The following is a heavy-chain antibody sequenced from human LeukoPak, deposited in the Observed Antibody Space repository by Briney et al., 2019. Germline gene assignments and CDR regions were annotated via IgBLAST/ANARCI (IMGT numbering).Heavy chain of an antibody. D-gene: IGHD2-15*01. CDR1: GGSISSYF. V-gene: IGHV4-59*08. CDR2: IYYSGST. CDR3: ARVDAAGYYYYYYYMDV. Sequence: SETLSLTCTISGGSISSYFWSWIRQPPGKGLEWIGYIYYSGSTYYNPSLKSRVTISVDTSKNQFSLKLSSVTAADTAVYYCARVDAAGYYYYYYYMDVWGKGTTVTVSS. J-gene: IGHJ6*03.